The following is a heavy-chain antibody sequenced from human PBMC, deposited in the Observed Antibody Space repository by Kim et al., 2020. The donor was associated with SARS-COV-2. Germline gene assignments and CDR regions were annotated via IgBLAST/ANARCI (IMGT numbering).Heavy chain of an antibody. D-gene: IGHD3-16*01. CDR1: GFIFSRYG. V-gene: IGHV3-33*01. Sequence: GGSLRLSCAASGFIFSRYGMHWVRQAPGKGLEWVAVIWYDGALKFYADPVKGRFTISRDNSKNALFLQMNSLRAEDTAVYYCARGGGGTVDYFDYWGQGT. J-gene: IGHJ4*02. CDR2: IWYDGALK. CDR3: ARGGGGTVDYFDY.